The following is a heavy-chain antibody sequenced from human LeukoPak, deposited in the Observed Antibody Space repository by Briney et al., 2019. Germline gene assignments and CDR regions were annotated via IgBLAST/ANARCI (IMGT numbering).Heavy chain of an antibody. Sequence: ASVKVSCKASGYTFTSYAMHWVRQAPGQRLEWMGWINAGNGNTKYSQEFQGRVTITRDTSASTAYMELSSLRSEDTAVYYCAKGAQLLWFGELSPYYYYYMDVWGKGTTVTVSS. CDR2: INAGNGNT. CDR1: GYTFTSYA. J-gene: IGHJ6*03. CDR3: AKGAQLLWFGELSPYYYYYMDV. D-gene: IGHD3-10*01. V-gene: IGHV1-3*03.